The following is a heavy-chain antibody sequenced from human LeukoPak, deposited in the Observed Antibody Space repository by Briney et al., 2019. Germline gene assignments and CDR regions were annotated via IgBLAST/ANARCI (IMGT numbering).Heavy chain of an antibody. CDR2: INPNSGGT. CDR1: GYTFTGYY. J-gene: IGHJ4*02. D-gene: IGHD5-24*01. Sequence: ASVKVSCKASGYTFTGYYMHWGRQAPGQGLEWMGWINPNSGGTKYAQKFQGRVTMTRDTSISTAYMDLSRLRSDDTAVYYCASDGHNLFGFDYWGQGNLVTVSA. CDR3: ASDGHNLFGFDY. V-gene: IGHV1-2*02.